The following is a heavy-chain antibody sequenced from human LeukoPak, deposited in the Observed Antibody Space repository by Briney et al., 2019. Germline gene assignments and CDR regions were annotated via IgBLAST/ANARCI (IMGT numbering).Heavy chain of an antibody. CDR2: ISYDGNTR. CDR1: GFTFRNYG. Sequence: GGSLRLSCEDSGFTFRNYGFHWVRQAPGKGLEWVAIISYDGNTRYYGDSVTGRFTISRDNSKNTLYLQMDSRRMDDTAVYYCPQGLVPLWFAESLTDQYDALDVWGQEPMVTVPS. D-gene: IGHD3-10*01. V-gene: IGHV3-30*18. J-gene: IGHJ3*01. CDR3: PQGLVPLWFAESLTDQYDALDV.